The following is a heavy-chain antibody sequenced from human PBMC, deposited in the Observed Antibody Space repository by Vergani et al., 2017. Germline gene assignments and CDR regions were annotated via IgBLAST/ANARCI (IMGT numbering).Heavy chain of an antibody. D-gene: IGHD5-24*01. CDR2: INPNSGGI. J-gene: IGHJ4*02. CDR1: GYTFTDYY. Sequence: QVLLLQSGAEVKEPGASVKVSCKASGYTFTDYYMHWVRQAPGQGLEWMGWINPNSGGINYVQKFQDRVTMTRDTSISTAYMELSRLRSDDTAVYYCARPRWLQLSHYYFDYWGQGTLVTVSS. V-gene: IGHV1-2*02. CDR3: ARPRWLQLSHYYFDY.